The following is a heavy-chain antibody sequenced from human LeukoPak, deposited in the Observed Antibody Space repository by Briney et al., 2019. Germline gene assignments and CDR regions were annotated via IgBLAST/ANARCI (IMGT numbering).Heavy chain of an antibody. Sequence: PGGSLRLSCAASGFTFSSYSMNWVRQAPGKGLEWVSSISSSSSYIYYADSVKGRFTISRDNAKNSLYLQMNSLRAEDTAVYYCAKYSTPWELPTPFYFDYWGQGTLVTVSS. CDR3: AKYSTPWELPTPFYFDY. V-gene: IGHV3-21*04. D-gene: IGHD1-26*01. CDR2: ISSSSSYI. CDR1: GFTFSSYS. J-gene: IGHJ4*02.